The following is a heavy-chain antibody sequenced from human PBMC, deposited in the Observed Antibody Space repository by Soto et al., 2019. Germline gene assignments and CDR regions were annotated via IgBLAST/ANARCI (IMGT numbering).Heavy chain of an antibody. J-gene: IGHJ4*02. Sequence: VRLIQSGGGAVQPGRALTLACVASGFTFDNYGMHWVRQATGQWLEWVAVISYDGNNQYYEDSVKGRFTISRDNSSNTLYLQMHNLRREATGVYYCAKGFFVGATTSPFDSWGQGTLGAVSS. D-gene: IGHD1-26*01. CDR2: ISYDGNNQ. CDR1: GFTFDNYG. CDR3: AKGFFVGATTSPFDS. V-gene: IGHV3-30*18.